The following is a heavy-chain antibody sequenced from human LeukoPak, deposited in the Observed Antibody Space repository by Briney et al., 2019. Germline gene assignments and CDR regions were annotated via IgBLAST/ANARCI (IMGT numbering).Heavy chain of an antibody. CDR1: GGTFSSYA. V-gene: IGHV1-69*04. J-gene: IGHJ4*02. CDR2: IIPILGIA. CDR3: ARAATWIQLWLISDY. Sequence: ASVKVSCKASGGTFSSYAISWVRQAPGQGLEWMGRIIPILGIANYAQKFQGRVTITADKSTSTAYMELSSLRSDDTAVYYCARAATWIQLWLISDYWGQGTLVTVSS. D-gene: IGHD5-18*01.